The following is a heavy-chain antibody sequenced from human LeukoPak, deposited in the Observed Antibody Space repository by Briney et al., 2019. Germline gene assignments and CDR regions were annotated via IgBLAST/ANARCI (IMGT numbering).Heavy chain of an antibody. V-gene: IGHV4-31*03. D-gene: IGHD3-16*02. J-gene: IGHJ4*02. CDR1: GGSISSGGYY. CDR3: ARGPGGYYDYVWGSYRETDY. CDR2: IYYSGST. Sequence: PSQTLSLTCTVSGGSISSGGYYWSWIRQHPGKGLERIGYIYYSGSTYYNPSLKSRVTISVDTSKNQFSLKLSSVTAADTAVYYCARGPGGYYDYVWGSYRETDYWGQGTLVTVSS.